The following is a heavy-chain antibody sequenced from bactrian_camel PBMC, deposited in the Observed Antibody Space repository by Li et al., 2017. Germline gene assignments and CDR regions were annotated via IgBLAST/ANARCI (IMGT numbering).Heavy chain of an antibody. CDR3: ATGQRTVGYY. J-gene: IGHJ4*01. CDR1: GFTFSSYA. Sequence: VQLVESGGGLVQPGGSLRLSCAASGFTFSSYAMSWVRQAPGKGLEWVSAINKGGDSANYADSLKGRFTIPRDNAKNTVYLQMNSLKTEDTAVYYCATGQRTVGYYCGQGTQVTV. D-gene: IGHD6*01. V-gene: IGHV3S40*01. CDR2: INKGGDSA.